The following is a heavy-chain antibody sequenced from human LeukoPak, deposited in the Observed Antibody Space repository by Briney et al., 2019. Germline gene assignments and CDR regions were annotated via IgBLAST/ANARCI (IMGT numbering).Heavy chain of an antibody. Sequence: GGTLRLSCAASGFTFDDYAMHWVRQDPGKGLEWVSGISWNSGSIAYADSVKRRFTISRANAKNSLYLQMNSLRAEETALYYCAKDGSSGYYYVDYWGEGALVTVSS. V-gene: IGHV3-9*01. J-gene: IGHJ4*02. CDR1: GFTFDDYA. CDR3: AKDGSSGYYYVDY. D-gene: IGHD3-22*01. CDR2: ISWNSGSI.